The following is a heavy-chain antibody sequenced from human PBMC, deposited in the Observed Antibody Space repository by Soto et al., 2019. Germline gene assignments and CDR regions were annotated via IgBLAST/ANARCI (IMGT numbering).Heavy chain of an antibody. V-gene: IGHV3-30*18. CDR1: GFTFSSYG. CDR3: AKDRIYGFYYYYGMDV. D-gene: IGHD3-10*01. J-gene: IGHJ6*02. CDR2: ISYDGSNK. Sequence: GSLRLSCAASGFTFSSYGMHWVRQAPGKGLEWVAVISYDGSNKYYADSVKGRFTISRDNSKNTLYLQMNSLRAGDTAVYYCAKDRIYGFYYYYGMDVWGQGTTVTVSS.